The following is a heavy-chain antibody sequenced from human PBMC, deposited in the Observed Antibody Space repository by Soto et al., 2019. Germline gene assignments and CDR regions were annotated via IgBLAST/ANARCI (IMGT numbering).Heavy chain of an antibody. CDR3: ARESRGWSSYGMDV. CDR2: ISYDGSNK. Sequence: GGSLRLSCAASGFTFSSYAMHWVRQAPGKGLEWVAVISYDGSNKYYADSVKGRFTISRDNSKNTLYLQMNSLRAEDTAVYYCARESRGWSSYGMDVWGQGTTVTVS. D-gene: IGHD6-19*01. V-gene: IGHV3-30-3*01. CDR1: GFTFSSYA. J-gene: IGHJ6*02.